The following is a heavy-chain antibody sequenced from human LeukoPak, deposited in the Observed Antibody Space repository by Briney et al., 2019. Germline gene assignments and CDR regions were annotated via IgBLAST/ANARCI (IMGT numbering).Heavy chain of an antibody. V-gene: IGHV3-48*03. Sequence: GGSLRLSCAASGFTVSSNYMNWVRQAPGKGLEWVSYIGTSGSTIYYADSVKGRFIISRDNAKNSLYLQMNSLRAEDTAVYYCARDNEEFGTYEYWGQGTLVTVSS. CDR1: GFTVSSNY. J-gene: IGHJ4*02. CDR2: IGTSGSTI. CDR3: ARDNEEFGTYEY. D-gene: IGHD3-10*01.